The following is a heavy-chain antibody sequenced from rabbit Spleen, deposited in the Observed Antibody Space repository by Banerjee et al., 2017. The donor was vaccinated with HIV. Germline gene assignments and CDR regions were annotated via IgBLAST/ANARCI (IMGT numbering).Heavy chain of an antibody. Sequence: QSLEESGGGLVQPEGSLTLTCTASGFSFSEKEVMCWVRQALGKGLEWIGCIATITGKTFYAPWAKGRFTIFRASSTTVFLQVTRLTVADTATYFCARDLPEIVGWNFGFWGPGTLVTGS. D-gene: IGHD1-1*01. CDR2: IATITGKT. V-gene: IGHV1S40*01. CDR3: ARDLPEIVGWNFGF. CDR1: GFSFSEKEV. J-gene: IGHJ6*01.